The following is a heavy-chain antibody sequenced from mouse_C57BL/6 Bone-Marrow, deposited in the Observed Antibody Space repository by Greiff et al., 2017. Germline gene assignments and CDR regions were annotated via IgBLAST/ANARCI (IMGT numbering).Heavy chain of an antibody. CDR1: GFNIKDDY. J-gene: IGHJ2*01. CDR3: SSFEGNYFDF. CDR2: IDPEIGDT. D-gene: IGHD2-14*01. V-gene: IGHV14-4*01. Sequence: VQLQQSGAELVRPGASVKLSCTASGFNIKDDYIPWVTQRPEQGLEWIGWIDPEIGDTEYASKFQGKATIPSDTPSKTAYLQLSSLTSEDTAVYYCSSFEGNYFDFWGQGTPLTVAS.